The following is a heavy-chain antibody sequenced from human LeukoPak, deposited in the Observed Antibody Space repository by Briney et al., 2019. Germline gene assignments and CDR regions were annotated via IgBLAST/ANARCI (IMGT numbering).Heavy chain of an antibody. CDR1: GFTFSAYI. CDR3: VRAQSATLSYYFDL. V-gene: IGHV3-33*01. D-gene: IGHD3-22*01. J-gene: IGHJ5*02. CDR2: TWSDGSDK. Sequence: PGRSLRLSCAASGFTFSAYIIQWVRQAPGKGLEWVALTWSDGSDKFYADSVKGRFVISRDNSKNTLYLQMNSLRAEDSAVYFCVRAQSATLSYYFDLWGQGTLVTVSS.